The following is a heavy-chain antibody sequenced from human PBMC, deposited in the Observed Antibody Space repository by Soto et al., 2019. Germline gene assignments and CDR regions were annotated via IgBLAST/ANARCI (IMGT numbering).Heavy chain of an antibody. V-gene: IGHV3-33*01. CDR2: IWYDGSNK. J-gene: IGHJ4*02. CDR1: GFTFSSYG. Sequence: QVQLVESGGGVVQPGRSLRLSCAASGFTFSSYGMHWVRQAPGKGLEWVAVIWYDGSNKYYADSVKGRFTISRDNSKNTLYLKMNSLRAEDTAVYYCARDRAGDFPYYFDYWGQGTLVTVSS. D-gene: IGHD4-17*01. CDR3: ARDRAGDFPYYFDY.